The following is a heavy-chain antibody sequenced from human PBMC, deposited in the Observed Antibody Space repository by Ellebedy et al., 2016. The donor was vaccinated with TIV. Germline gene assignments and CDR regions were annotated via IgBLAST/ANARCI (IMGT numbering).Heavy chain of an antibody. CDR3: ARDSIAALHYYGMDV. Sequence: AASVKVSCKASGYTFTSYGISWVRQAPGQGLEWMGWISDYNGNTNYAQKLQGRVTMTTDTSTSTAYMELRSLRSDDTAVYYCARDSIAALHYYGMDVWGQGTTVTVSS. J-gene: IGHJ6*02. CDR2: ISDYNGNT. D-gene: IGHD6-13*01. CDR1: GYTFTSYG. V-gene: IGHV1-18*01.